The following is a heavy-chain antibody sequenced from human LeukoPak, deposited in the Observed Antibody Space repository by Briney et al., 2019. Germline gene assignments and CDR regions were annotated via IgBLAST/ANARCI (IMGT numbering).Heavy chain of an antibody. CDR1: GFTFSSYG. Sequence: PGGSLRLSCAASGFTFSSYGMSWVRQAPGKGLEWVSAISGSGGSTYYADSVKGRFTISRDNSKNTLYLQMNSLRAEDTAVYYSEKDRAIYSDILAGYYRGPDAFDIWGQGTMVTVSS. CDR2: ISGSGGST. V-gene: IGHV3-23*01. CDR3: EKDRAIYSDILAGYYRGPDAFDI. D-gene: IGHD3-9*01. J-gene: IGHJ3*02.